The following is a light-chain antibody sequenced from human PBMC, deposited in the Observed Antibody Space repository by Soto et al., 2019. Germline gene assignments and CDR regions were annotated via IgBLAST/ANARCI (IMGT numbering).Light chain of an antibody. CDR2: EVT. V-gene: IGLV2-14*01. Sequence: QSALTQPASVSGSPGQSITISCTGTNSDVGGYNYVSWYQQYPGKAPKLMIYEVTNRPSGVSNRFSGSKSDNTASLTISGLQAEDEADYYCSSYTTSSTYVFGPGTKLTVL. J-gene: IGLJ1*01. CDR3: SSYTTSSTYV. CDR1: NSDVGGYNY.